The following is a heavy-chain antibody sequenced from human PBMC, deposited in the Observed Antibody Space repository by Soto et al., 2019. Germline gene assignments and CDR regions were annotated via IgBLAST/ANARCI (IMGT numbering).Heavy chain of an antibody. Sequence: QVQLQESGPGLVKPSGTLSLTCAVSGGSISSSNWWSWVRQPPGKGLEWIGEIYHSGSTNYNPSLKSRVTVSVDRPKSRSSPKLSSVTAGAAAVYYCARAAMGGSSWPFDYWGQGTLVTVSS. CDR2: IYHSGST. D-gene: IGHD6-13*01. V-gene: IGHV4-4*02. J-gene: IGHJ4*02. CDR3: ARAAMGGSSWPFDY. CDR1: GGSISSSNW.